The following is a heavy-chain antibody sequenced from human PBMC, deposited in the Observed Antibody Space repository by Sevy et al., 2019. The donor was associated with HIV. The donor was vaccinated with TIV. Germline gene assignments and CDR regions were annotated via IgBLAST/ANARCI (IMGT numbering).Heavy chain of an antibody. CDR2: INSGSTII. CDR3: ARDGGYSDYGMDL. D-gene: IGHD2-15*01. Sequence: GGSLRLSCVASGFTFSSYNFNWVRQAPGKGLELISFINSGSTIISHADSVKGRFTISRDSAKKSVYLQMNSLRVKDTAVYYCARDGGYSDYGMDLWGQGTTVTVSS. V-gene: IGHV3-48*01. J-gene: IGHJ6*02. CDR1: GFTFSSYN.